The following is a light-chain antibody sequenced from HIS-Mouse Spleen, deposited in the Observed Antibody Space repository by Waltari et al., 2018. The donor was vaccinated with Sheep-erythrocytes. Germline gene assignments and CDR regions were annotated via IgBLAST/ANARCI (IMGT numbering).Light chain of an antibody. CDR2: DVS. Sequence: QSALTQPASVSGSPGQSITISCTGTSSDVGGYNYVLWYQQHPGKAPKPMLYDVSNRPSGVSNRFSGSKSGNTASLTISGLQAEDEADYYCSSYTSSSTLYVFGTGTKVTVL. CDR3: SSYTSSSTLYV. V-gene: IGLV2-14*03. CDR1: SSDVGGYNY. J-gene: IGLJ1*01.